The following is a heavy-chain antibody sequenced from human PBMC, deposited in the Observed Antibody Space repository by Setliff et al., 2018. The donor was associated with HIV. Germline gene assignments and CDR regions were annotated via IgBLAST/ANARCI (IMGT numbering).Heavy chain of an antibody. CDR1: GYTFSDYY. V-gene: IGHV1-2*02. CDR3: TRGDSSGYFDY. CDR2: INPKSGDT. Sequence: ASVKVSCKTSGYTFSDYYMHWVRQAPGQGLEWMGWINPKSGDTKYAQKFQGRVTMTRDTSISTVYMELSRLRSDDTAVYYFTRGDSSGYFDYWGQGTLVTVSS. J-gene: IGHJ4*02. D-gene: IGHD3-22*01.